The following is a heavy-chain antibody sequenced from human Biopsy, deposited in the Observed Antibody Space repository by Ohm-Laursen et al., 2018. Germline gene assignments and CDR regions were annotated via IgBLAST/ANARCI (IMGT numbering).Heavy chain of an antibody. D-gene: IGHD3-3*01. CDR3: ARLFRLDDYWNDDPPDGFDV. V-gene: IGHV4-61*08. CDR1: GGSIGGSGDY. CDR2: ISDTGTT. J-gene: IGHJ3*01. Sequence: PGTLSLTYTVSGGSIGGSGDYWSWIRQPPGKGLEWIGYISDTGTTNYNPSPRGRVAMSVDTSKNQFSLQLTSVTAADTAMFFCARLFRLDDYWNDDPPDGFDVWGQGTMVTVSS.